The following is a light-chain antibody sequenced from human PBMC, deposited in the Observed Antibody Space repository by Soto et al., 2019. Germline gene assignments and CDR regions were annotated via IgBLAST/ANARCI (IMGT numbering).Light chain of an antibody. CDR1: TSNIGAGYD. Sequence: QSVLTQPPSVSGAPGQRVTISCTGSTSNIGAGYDVHWYQHLPGTAPKLLIYLNNNQPSGVPDRFSGSKSGTSASLAITGLQADDEADYYCQSYDISLSAWVFGGGTKLTVL. V-gene: IGLV1-40*01. J-gene: IGLJ3*02. CDR3: QSYDISLSAWV. CDR2: LNN.